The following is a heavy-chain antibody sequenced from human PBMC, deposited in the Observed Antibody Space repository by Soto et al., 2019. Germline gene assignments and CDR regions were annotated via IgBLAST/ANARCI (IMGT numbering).Heavy chain of an antibody. V-gene: IGHV3-23*01. J-gene: IGHJ6*03. D-gene: IGHD6-19*01. CDR2: ISGSVGST. CDR1: GFTCSGYT. Sequence: EVQLLESGGGLVQPGGSLRLSCAASGFTCSGYTMSWVRQAPGKGLEWVSFISGSVGSTYYADSVKGRFTISRDNSKNTLYLQMNSLRAEDTAVYYCAKATRGWDSSGNYYYYMDVWGKGTTVTASS. CDR3: AKATRGWDSSGNYYYYMDV.